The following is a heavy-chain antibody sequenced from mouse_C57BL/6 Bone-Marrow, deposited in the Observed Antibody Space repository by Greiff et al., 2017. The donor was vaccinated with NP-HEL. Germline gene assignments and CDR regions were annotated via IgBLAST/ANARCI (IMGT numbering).Heavy chain of an antibody. Sequence: VQLKQSGPELVKPGASVKISCKASGYTFTDYYMNWVKQSHGKSLEWIGDINPNNGGTSYNQKFKGKATLTVDKSSSTAYMELRSLTSEDSAVYYCAREDDYFDYWGQGTTLTVSS. V-gene: IGHV1-26*01. CDR3: AREDDYFDY. J-gene: IGHJ2*01. CDR1: GYTFTDYY. CDR2: INPNNGGT.